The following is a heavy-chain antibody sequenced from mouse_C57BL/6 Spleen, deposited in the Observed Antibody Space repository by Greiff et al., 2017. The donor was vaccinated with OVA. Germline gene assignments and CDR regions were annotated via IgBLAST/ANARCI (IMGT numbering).Heavy chain of an antibody. CDR1: GFTFSDYY. CDR2: INYDGSST. J-gene: IGHJ2*01. V-gene: IGHV5-16*01. Sequence: EVKVVESEGGLVQPGSSMKLSCTASGFTFSDYYMAWVRQVPEKGLEWVANINYDGSSTYYLDSLKSRFIISRDNAKNILYLQMSSLKSEDTATYYCARVHYYGSSSYFGYWGQGTTLTVSS. CDR3: ARVHYYGSSSYFGY. D-gene: IGHD1-1*01.